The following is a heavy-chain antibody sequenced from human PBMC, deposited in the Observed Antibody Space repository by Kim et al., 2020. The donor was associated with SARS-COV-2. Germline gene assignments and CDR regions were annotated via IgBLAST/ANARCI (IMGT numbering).Heavy chain of an antibody. V-gene: IGHV3-7*01. J-gene: IGHJ4*02. Sequence: GGSLRLSCAASGFSSSSYCMHWVRQAPGRGVEWVAKINQDGSETNYVDSVKGRFTISRDNAKNSLYLDMNSLRVEDTALYYCEATSSGTIDYWGPGTLVIVSS. CDR3: EATSSGTIDY. D-gene: IGHD6-6*01. CDR1: GFSSSSYC. CDR2: INQDGSET.